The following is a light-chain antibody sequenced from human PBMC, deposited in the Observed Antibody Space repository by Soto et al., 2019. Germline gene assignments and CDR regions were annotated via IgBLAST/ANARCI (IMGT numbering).Light chain of an antibody. CDR3: QKSSSIPYT. Sequence: DIQMTQSPSSLSASVGDRVTITCRASQTISTYLNWYQQNPGKAPKLLIYAASNLQNGVPSRFSGCGSGTDFTLTISSLQPEDFATYYCQKSSSIPYTFGQGTKLDIK. J-gene: IGKJ2*01. CDR2: AAS. CDR1: QTISTY. V-gene: IGKV1-39*01.